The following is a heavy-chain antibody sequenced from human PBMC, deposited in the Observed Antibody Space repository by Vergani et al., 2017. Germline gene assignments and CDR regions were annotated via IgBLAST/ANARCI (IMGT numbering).Heavy chain of an antibody. Sequence: EVQLVESGGGLVQPGGSLRLSCAASGFTFSSYWMSWVRQAPGKGLEWVANIKQDGSEKYYVDSVKGRFTISRDNAKNSLYLQMNSLRAEDTAVYYCASVPNGDEVRFDYWGQGTLVTVSS. CDR2: IKQDGSEK. CDR1: GFTFSSYW. V-gene: IGHV3-7*01. CDR3: ASVPNGDEVRFDY. D-gene: IGHD7-27*01. J-gene: IGHJ4*02.